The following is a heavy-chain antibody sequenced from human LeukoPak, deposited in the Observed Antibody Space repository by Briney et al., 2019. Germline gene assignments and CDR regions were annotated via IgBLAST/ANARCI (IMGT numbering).Heavy chain of an antibody. CDR2: IYYSGST. D-gene: IGHD3-16*02. CDR1: GGSISSYY. J-gene: IGHJ3*02. CDR3: ARDGYDYVWGSYRESHAFDI. V-gene: IGHV4-59*12. Sequence: SETLSLTCTVSGGSISSYYWSWIRQPPGKGLEWIGYIYYSGSTNYNPSLKSRVTMSVDTSKNQFSLKLSSVTAADTAVYYCARDGYDYVWGSYRESHAFDIWGQGTMVTVSS.